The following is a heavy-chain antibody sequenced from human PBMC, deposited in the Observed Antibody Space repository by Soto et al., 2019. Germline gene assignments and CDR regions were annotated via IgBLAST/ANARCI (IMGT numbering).Heavy chain of an antibody. CDR2: INHSGST. D-gene: IGHD6-6*01. CDR1: GGSFSGYY. CDR3: ARRGDGSSSSDI. Sequence: SETLSLTCAVYGGSFSGYYWSWIRQPPGKGLEWIGEINHSGSTNYNPSLKSRVTISVDTSKNQFSLKLSSVTAADTAVYYCARRGDGSSSSDIWGQGTMVTVSS. J-gene: IGHJ3*02. V-gene: IGHV4-34*01.